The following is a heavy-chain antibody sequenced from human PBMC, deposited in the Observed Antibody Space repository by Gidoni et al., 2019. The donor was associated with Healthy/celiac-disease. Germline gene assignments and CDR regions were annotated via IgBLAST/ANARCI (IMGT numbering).Heavy chain of an antibody. Sequence: EVQLVESGGGLVQPGRSLRLSCAASGFPFDAYDIHRVRQAPGKGLEWVSGIRWNSGSIGYADSVKGRFTISRDNAKNSLYLQMNSLRAEDTALYYCAKDMGSVVPAANYYYYYYGMDVWGQGTTVTVSS. V-gene: IGHV3-9*01. CDR2: IRWNSGSI. D-gene: IGHD2-2*01. J-gene: IGHJ6*02. CDR3: AKDMGSVVPAANYYYYYYGMDV. CDR1: GFPFDAYD.